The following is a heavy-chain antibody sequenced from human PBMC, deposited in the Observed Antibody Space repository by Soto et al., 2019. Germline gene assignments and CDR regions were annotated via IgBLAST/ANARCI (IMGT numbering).Heavy chain of an antibody. Sequence: PGGSLRLSCAVSGFTFSGYWMHWVRQAPGKGLVWVSRINSDGSTTSYADSVKGRFTISRDNAKNTLYLQMDSLRAEFTAVYYCASAKIGDYFQVYWGQGTTVTVSS. V-gene: IGHV3-74*01. CDR1: GFTFSGYW. D-gene: IGHD4-17*01. J-gene: IGHJ6*02. CDR2: INSDGSTT. CDR3: ASAKIGDYFQVY.